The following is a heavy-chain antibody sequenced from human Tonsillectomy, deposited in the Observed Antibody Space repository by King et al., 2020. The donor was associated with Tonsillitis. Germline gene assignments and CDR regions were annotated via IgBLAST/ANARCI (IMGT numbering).Heavy chain of an antibody. J-gene: IGHJ3*02. CDR3: ARDLGYSGYDGAFNI. Sequence: QLVQSGAEVKKPGASVKVSCKASGYTFTGYYIHLVRQAPGQGLEWMGWIHPNSGGTNYAHRFQCRVTMTRDTSIRIAYMELSRLRSDDTAVYYCARDLGYSGYDGAFNIWGQGTMVTVSS. V-gene: IGHV1-2*07. CDR2: IHPNSGGT. D-gene: IGHD5-12*01. CDR1: GYTFTGYY.